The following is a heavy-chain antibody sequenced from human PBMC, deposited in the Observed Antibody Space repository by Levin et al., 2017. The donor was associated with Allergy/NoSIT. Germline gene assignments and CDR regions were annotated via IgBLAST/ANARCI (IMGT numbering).Heavy chain of an antibody. CDR3: ARHDDSFYWRDEGLGGLWSTVGWFDP. Sequence: SETLSLTCTVSGGSISSSSYYWGWIRQPPGKGLEWIGSIYYSGSTYYNPSLKSRVTISVDTSKNQFSLKLSSVTAADTAVYYCARHDDSFYWRDEGLGGLWSTVGWFDPWGQGTLVTVSS. CDR1: GGSISSSSYY. J-gene: IGHJ5*02. V-gene: IGHV4-39*01. D-gene: IGHD4-11*01. CDR2: IYYSGST.